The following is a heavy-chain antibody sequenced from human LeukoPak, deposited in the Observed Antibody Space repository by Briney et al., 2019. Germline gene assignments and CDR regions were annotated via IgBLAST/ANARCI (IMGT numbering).Heavy chain of an antibody. D-gene: IGHD3-9*01. CDR2: ISSSSSYI. CDR3: ARGQTYYDILTGYWGEYYFDY. Sequence: GGSLRLSCAASGFTFSNAWMSWVRQAPGKGLEWVSSISSSSSYIYYADSVKGRFTISRDNAKNSLYLQMNSLRAEDTAVYYCARGQTYYDILTGYWGEYYFDYWGQGTLVTVSS. J-gene: IGHJ4*02. V-gene: IGHV3-21*01. CDR1: GFTFSNAW.